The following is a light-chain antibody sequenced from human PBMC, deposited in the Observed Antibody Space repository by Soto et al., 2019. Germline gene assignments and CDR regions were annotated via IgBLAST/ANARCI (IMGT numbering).Light chain of an antibody. CDR2: GAS. Sequence: EIVLTQSPGTLSLSPGERVTLSCRASQSVNSTYLAWYQQKPGQAPRLLIYGASSRATGIPDRFSGSGSGTDFTLTISRLEPEDFAVYYCQQFGSSPLYTFVQGTKLEIK. J-gene: IGKJ2*01. V-gene: IGKV3-20*01. CDR1: QSVNSTY. CDR3: QQFGSSPLYT.